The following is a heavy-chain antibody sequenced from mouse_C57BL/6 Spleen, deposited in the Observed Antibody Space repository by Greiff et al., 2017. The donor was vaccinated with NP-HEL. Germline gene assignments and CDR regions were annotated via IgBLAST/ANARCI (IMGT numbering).Heavy chain of an antibody. D-gene: IGHD4-1*01. V-gene: IGHV5-16*01. CDR2: INYDGSST. Sequence: EVKVVESEGGLVQPGSSMKLSCTASGFTFSDYYMAWVRQVPEKGLEWVANINYDGSSTYYLDSLKSRFIISRDNAKNILYLQMSSLKSEDTATYYCAREGLGSYAMDYWGQGTSVTVSS. CDR3: AREGLGSYAMDY. CDR1: GFTFSDYY. J-gene: IGHJ4*01.